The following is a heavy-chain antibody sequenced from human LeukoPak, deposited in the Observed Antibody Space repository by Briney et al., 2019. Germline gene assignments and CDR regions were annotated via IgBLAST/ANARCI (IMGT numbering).Heavy chain of an antibody. CDR2: IYHSGST. J-gene: IGHJ6*02. CDR3: ARAYYYDSSGYYPHYGMDV. D-gene: IGHD3-22*01. V-gene: IGHV4-30-2*01. Sequence: SETLSLTCAVSGGSISSGGYSWSWIRQPPGKGLEWIGYIYHSGSTYYNPSLKSRATISVDRSKNQFSLKLSSVTAADTAVYYCARAYYYDSSGYYPHYGMDVWGQGTTVTVSS. CDR1: GGSISSGGYS.